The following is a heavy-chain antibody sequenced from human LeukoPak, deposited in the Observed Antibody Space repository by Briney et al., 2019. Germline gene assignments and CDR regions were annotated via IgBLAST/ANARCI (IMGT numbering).Heavy chain of an antibody. Sequence: SGGSLRLSCAASGFTFSSYWMSWVRQAPGKGLEWLANIKEDGSEKYYVDSVQGRFTISGDNAKRSLYLQMKSLRAEDTAVYYCARAVASNWFDPWGQGTLVTVSS. J-gene: IGHJ5*02. D-gene: IGHD6-19*01. CDR3: ARAVASNWFDP. CDR2: IKEDGSEK. CDR1: GFTFSSYW. V-gene: IGHV3-7*01.